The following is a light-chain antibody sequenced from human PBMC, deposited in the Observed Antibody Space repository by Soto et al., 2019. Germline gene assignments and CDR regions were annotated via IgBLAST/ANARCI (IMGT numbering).Light chain of an antibody. CDR3: QQRINWPLT. CDR1: QSVSIY. J-gene: IGKJ4*01. CDR2: DVS. Sequence: EIVLTQSPAPLSLSPGERATLSCRASQSVSIYLAWYQQKPGQAPRLLIYDVSKRATGIPARFSGSGSGTDFTLTISSLEPEDFVVYYCQQRINWPLTFGGGTKVEIK. V-gene: IGKV3-11*01.